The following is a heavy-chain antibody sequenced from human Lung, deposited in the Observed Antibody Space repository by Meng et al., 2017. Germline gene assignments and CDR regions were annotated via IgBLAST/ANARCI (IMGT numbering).Heavy chain of an antibody. CDR1: GGTIRISNV. V-gene: IGHV4-4*02. CDR2: IYHSGST. CDR3: ARRGLWLDPQNFDY. D-gene: IGHD6-19*01. J-gene: IGHJ4*02. Sequence: YSRPRRVKPSGYLHPRAAVSGGTIRISNVWSWVRQPPGKGLEWIGEIYHSGSTNYNPSLKSRVTISVDKSKNQFSLKLSSVTAADTAVYYCARRGLWLDPQNFDYWGQGTLVTVSS.